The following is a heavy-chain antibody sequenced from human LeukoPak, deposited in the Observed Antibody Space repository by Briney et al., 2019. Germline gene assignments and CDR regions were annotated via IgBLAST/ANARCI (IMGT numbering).Heavy chain of an antibody. Sequence: GGSLRLSCAASGFTFSSYGMHWVRQAPGKGLEWVAFIRYDGSNKYYADSVKGRFTISRDNSKNTLYLQMNSLRAEDTAVYYCAKAGGDYYYYYYMDVWGKGTTVTVSS. CDR3: AKAGGDYYYYYYMDV. CDR1: GFTFSSYG. J-gene: IGHJ6*03. D-gene: IGHD3-10*01. V-gene: IGHV3-30*02. CDR2: IRYDGSNK.